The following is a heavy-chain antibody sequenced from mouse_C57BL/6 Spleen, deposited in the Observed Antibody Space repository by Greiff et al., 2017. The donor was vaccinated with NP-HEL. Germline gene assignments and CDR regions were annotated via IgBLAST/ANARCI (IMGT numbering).Heavy chain of an antibody. CDR1: GYTFTSYW. Sequence: VQLQQPGAELVRPGTSVKLSCKASGYTFTSYWMHWVKQRPGQGLEWIGVIDPSDSYTNYNQKFKGKATLTVDTSSSTAYMQLSSLTSEDSAVYYCASTNWAYFDYWGKGTTLTVSS. V-gene: IGHV1-59*01. D-gene: IGHD4-1*01. J-gene: IGHJ2*01. CDR3: ASTNWAYFDY. CDR2: IDPSDSYT.